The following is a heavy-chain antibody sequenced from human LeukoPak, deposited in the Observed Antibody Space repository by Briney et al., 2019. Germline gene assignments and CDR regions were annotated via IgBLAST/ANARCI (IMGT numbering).Heavy chain of an antibody. V-gene: IGHV3-48*02. D-gene: IGHD4-17*01. Sequence: PGGSLRLSCATSGFTFSRYWMNWVRQAPGKGLEWVSYISSSSSTIYYADSVKGRFTISRDNAKNSLYLQMNSLRDEDTAVYYCATSVTTARYYFDYWGQGTLVTVSS. CDR2: ISSSSSTI. CDR3: ATSVTTARYYFDY. CDR1: GFTFSRYW. J-gene: IGHJ4*02.